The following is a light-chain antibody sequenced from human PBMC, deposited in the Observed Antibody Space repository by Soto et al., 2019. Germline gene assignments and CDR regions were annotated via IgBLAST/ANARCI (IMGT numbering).Light chain of an antibody. CDR3: QQTHSFPIT. CDR2: TAS. CDR1: QSISSH. V-gene: IGKV1-39*01. J-gene: IGKJ5*01. Sequence: DIRMSQSPSSLSASVGDTVTITCRASQSISSHLNWYQQKPGKAPNLLMYTASNLQSGVPSRFSGSGSGTDFTLTISSLQPEDFAIYYCQQTHSFPITFGQGTQLEIK.